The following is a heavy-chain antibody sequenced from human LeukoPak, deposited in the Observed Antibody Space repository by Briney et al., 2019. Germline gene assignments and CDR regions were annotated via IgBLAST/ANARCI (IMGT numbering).Heavy chain of an antibody. CDR1: GGSFSTYY. D-gene: IGHD2-15*01. J-gene: IGHJ3*02. V-gene: IGHV4-59*01. Sequence: SETLSLTCTVSGGSFSTYYWSWIRQPPGKGLEWIGYIYYSGSTNYNPSLKSRVTISVDTSKNQFSLNLSSMTAADTAVYYCARLSLYCSGASCFSDAFDIWGQGTLVTVSS. CDR3: ARLSLYCSGASCFSDAFDI. CDR2: IYYSGST.